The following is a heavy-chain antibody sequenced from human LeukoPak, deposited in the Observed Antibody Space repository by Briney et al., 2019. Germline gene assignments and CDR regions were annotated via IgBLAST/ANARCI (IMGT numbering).Heavy chain of an antibody. J-gene: IGHJ3*02. V-gene: IGHV3-21*01. CDR2: ISSSSSYI. D-gene: IGHD4-23*01. CDR1: GFTFSSYS. CDR3: AGNILGGGPIRDAFDI. Sequence: PGESLRLSCAASGFTFSSYSMNWARQAPGKGLEWVSSISSSSSYIYYADSVKGRFTISRDNAKNSLYLQMNSLRAEDTAVYYCAGNILGGGPIRDAFDIWGQGTMVTVSS.